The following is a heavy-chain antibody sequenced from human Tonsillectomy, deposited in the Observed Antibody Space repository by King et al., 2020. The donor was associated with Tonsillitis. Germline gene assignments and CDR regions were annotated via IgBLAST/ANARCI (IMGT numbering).Heavy chain of an antibody. Sequence: QVQLVQSGAEVKRPGASVNVSCKASGYNFFSTGFSWVRQAPGQGLEWMGGITAYSGNINYAQKFQGRVTVTRDTSTDTVYLELRSLRGDDTAMYYCAAETSGTNFDSWSQGTLVTVSS. CDR1: GYNFFSTG. CDR2: ITAYSGNI. J-gene: IGHJ4*02. D-gene: IGHD1-26*01. CDR3: AAETSGTNFDS. V-gene: IGHV1-18*01.